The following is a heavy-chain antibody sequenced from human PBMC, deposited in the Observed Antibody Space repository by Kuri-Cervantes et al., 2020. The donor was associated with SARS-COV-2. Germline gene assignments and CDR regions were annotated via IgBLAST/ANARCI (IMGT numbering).Heavy chain of an antibody. CDR2: FDTEDGET. Sequence: ASVKVSCKVSGYTLTELSMHWVRQAPGKGLEWMGVFDTEDGETIYAQKFQGRVTMTEDTSTDTAYMELSSLRSEDTAVYYCATASPMTTVTNNWFDPWGQGTLVTLSS. V-gene: IGHV1-24*01. D-gene: IGHD4-11*01. CDR3: ATASPMTTVTNNWFDP. J-gene: IGHJ5*02. CDR1: GYTLTELS.